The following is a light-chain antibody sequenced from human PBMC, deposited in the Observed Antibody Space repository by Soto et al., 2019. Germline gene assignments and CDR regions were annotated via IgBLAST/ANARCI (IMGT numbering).Light chain of an antibody. CDR3: LLFMTSGITV. Sequence: QTVVTQEPSFSVSPGGTVTLTCGLSSGSVSTTNYPTWYQQTPGQAPRTLIYSTQTRFSGVPDRFSGSILGNKAALTITGAQADDEGDYYCLLFMTSGITVFGGGTKLTVL. CDR2: STQ. CDR1: SGSVSTTNY. V-gene: IGLV8-61*01. J-gene: IGLJ3*02.